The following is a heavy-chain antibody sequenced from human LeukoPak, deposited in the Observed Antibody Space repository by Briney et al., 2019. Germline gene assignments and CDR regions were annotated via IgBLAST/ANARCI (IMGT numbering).Heavy chain of an antibody. CDR3: TRDVRGIGSGSYYRPTFDY. CDR1: GFSFGDYT. J-gene: IGHJ4*02. CDR2: IRSKGNGGTT. Sequence: GGSLRLSCTGSGFSFGDYTVSWVRQAPGRGLEWVSVIRSKGNGGTTDYAASVKGRFTISRDDSKSIAYLQMNSLKTEDTAVYYCTRDVRGIGSGSYYRPTFDYWGQGTLVTVSS. D-gene: IGHD3-10*01. V-gene: IGHV3-49*04.